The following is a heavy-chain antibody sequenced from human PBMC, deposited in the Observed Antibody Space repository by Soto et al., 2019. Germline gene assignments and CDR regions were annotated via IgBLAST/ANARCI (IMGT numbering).Heavy chain of an antibody. Sequence: HVQLQESGPGLVKPSETLSLTCTVSGGSISSYYWSWIRQSPGKGLEWIGYIFYSGSTTYNPSIKSRVTISVDTSKNQFSLKLSSVTAADTAVYYCARRYGEFNFDYWGQGTLVTVSS. CDR3: ARRYGEFNFDY. CDR2: IFYSGST. J-gene: IGHJ4*02. CDR1: GGSISSYY. V-gene: IGHV4-59*01. D-gene: IGHD3-10*01.